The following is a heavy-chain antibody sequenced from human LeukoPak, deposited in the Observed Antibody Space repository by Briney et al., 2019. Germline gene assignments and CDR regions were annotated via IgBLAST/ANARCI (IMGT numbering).Heavy chain of an antibody. D-gene: IGHD6-13*01. CDR3: AREMSSSWSSFDY. V-gene: IGHV3-11*01. CDR1: GFTFSDYY. CDR2: ISSSGSTI. Sequence: GRSLRLSCAASGFTFSDYYMSWIRQAPGKGLEWVSYISSSGSTIYYADSVKGRFTISRDNAKNSLYLQMNSLRAEDTAVYYCAREMSSSWSSFDYWGQGTLVTVSS. J-gene: IGHJ4*02.